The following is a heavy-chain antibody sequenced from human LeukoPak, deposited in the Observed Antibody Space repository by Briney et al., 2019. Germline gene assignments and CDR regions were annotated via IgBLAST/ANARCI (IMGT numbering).Heavy chain of an antibody. Sequence: ASVKVSCKASGGTFSSYAISWVRQAPGQRLEWMGWINPTSGTTNYAQKFQGRVTLTRDTSISTAYMDFSGLTSDDTAVYYCVPGGVGAAGWGPGTLVTVA. V-gene: IGHV1-2*02. CDR2: INPTSGTT. CDR3: VPGGVGAAG. J-gene: IGHJ4*02. CDR1: GGTFSSYA. D-gene: IGHD2-15*01.